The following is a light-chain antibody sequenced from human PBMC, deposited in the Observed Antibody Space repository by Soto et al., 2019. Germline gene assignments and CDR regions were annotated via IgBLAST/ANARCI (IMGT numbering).Light chain of an antibody. CDR3: QHRVIGPT. CDR1: QSVSSY. J-gene: IGKJ4*01. V-gene: IGKV3-11*01. Sequence: EIALTQSPATLSLSPGERATLSCRAAQSVSSYLGWYQQKPGQAPRLLISDVCRRATGIPARFSGSGFGTDFTLTISSLGPEDTAVYYCQHRVIGPTFGGGTRVEIK. CDR2: DVC.